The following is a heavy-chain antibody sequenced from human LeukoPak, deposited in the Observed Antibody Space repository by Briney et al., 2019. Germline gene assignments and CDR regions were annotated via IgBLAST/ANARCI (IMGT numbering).Heavy chain of an antibody. D-gene: IGHD3-3*01. Sequence: ASVKVSCKASGYAFTGYYMHWVRQAPGQGLEWMGWINPNSGGTNYAQKFQGRVTMTRDTSISTAYMELSRLTSDDTAVYYCASSITIFGVVIVDDFDYWGQGTLVTVSS. CDR1: GYAFTGYY. J-gene: IGHJ4*02. CDR2: INPNSGGT. V-gene: IGHV1-2*02. CDR3: ASSITIFGVVIVDDFDY.